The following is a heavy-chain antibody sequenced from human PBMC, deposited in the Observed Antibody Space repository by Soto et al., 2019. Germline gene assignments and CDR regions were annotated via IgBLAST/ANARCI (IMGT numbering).Heavy chain of an antibody. V-gene: IGHV4-4*07. CDR3: ARGQRFSDWFDP. J-gene: IGHJ5*02. CDR2: IYSSGST. Sequence: SETLSLTCTVSGGAISGYHWTWIRQPAGKGLEWIGRIYSSGSTKYNPSLKSRVTMSLDTSKNQFSLRLTSVTAADTAVYYCARGQRFSDWFDPWGQGTLVTVSS. CDR1: GGAISGYH. D-gene: IGHD3-3*01.